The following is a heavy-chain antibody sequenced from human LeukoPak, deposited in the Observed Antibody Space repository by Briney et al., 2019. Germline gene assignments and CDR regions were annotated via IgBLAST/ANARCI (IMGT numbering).Heavy chain of an antibody. CDR2: INPSGGST. Sequence: ASVKVSCKASGYTFTIYYMHWVRQAPGQGLEWMGIINPSGGSTSYAQKFQGRVTMTRDMSTSTVYMELSSLRSEDTAVYYCARVASSGWYHDYWGQGTLVTVSS. CDR3: ARVASSGWYHDY. CDR1: GYTFTIYY. J-gene: IGHJ4*02. D-gene: IGHD6-19*01. V-gene: IGHV1-46*01.